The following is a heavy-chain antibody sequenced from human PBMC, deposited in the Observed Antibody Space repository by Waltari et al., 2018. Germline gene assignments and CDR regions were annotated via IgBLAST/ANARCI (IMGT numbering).Heavy chain of an antibody. J-gene: IGHJ6*02. CDR2: IYYSGST. Sequence: QLQLQESGPGLVKPSETLSLTCTVSGGSISSSSYYWGWIRQPPGKGLEWIGSIYYSGSTYYNPSLKRRVTISVDTSKNQFSLKLSSVTAADTAVYYCARDRAQWLPHYYYGMDVWGQGTTVIVSS. CDR1: GGSISSSSYY. V-gene: IGHV4-39*07. D-gene: IGHD6-19*01. CDR3: ARDRAQWLPHYYYGMDV.